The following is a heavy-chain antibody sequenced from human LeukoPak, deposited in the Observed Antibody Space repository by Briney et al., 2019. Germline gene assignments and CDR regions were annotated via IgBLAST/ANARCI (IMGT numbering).Heavy chain of an antibody. CDR1: EYTFTGYY. V-gene: IGHV7-4-1*02. J-gene: IGHJ4*02. CDR2: INTNTGNP. CDR3: ARPITMIHWGVRPHFDY. Sequence: ASVKVSCKASEYTFTGYYIHWVRQAPGQGREWMGWINTNTGNPTYAQGFTGRFVFSLDTSVSTAYLQISSLKAEDTAVYYCARPITMIHWGVRPHFDYWGQGTLVTVSS. D-gene: IGHD3-22*01.